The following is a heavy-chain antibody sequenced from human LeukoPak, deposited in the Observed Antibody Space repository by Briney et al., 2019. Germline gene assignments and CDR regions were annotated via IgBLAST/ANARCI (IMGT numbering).Heavy chain of an antibody. V-gene: IGHV1-46*01. CDR2: INPSGGST. Sequence: ASVKVSCKASGYTFTNYYMHWVRQAPGQGLEGMGIINPSGGSTSYAQKFQGRVTMTRDMSTSTVYMELSSLRSEDTAVYYCARENYDSSGPDAFDIWGQGTMVTVSS. J-gene: IGHJ3*02. CDR1: GYTFTNYY. D-gene: IGHD3-22*01. CDR3: ARENYDSSGPDAFDI.